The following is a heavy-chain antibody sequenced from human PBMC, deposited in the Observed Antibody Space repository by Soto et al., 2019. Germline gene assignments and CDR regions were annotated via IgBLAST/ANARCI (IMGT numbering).Heavy chain of an antibody. D-gene: IGHD3-10*01. V-gene: IGHV1-8*01. CDR2: MNPNNGNT. CDR3: ARDGXGPTTRSGYYYYYGMDV. J-gene: IGHJ6*02. CDR1: GYTFTSYD. Sequence: ASVKVSCKASGYTFTSYDINWVRQATGQGLEWMGWMNPNNGNTGYAQKFQGRVTMTRNTSISTAYMELSSLRSEDTAVYYCARDGXGPTTRSGYYYYYGMDVWGQGTTVTVSS.